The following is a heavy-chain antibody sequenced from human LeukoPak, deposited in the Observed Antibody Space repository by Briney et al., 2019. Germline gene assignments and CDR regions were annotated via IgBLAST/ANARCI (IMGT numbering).Heavy chain of an antibody. Sequence: GASVKVSCKASGYTFTDYYMHWVRQAPGQGLEWMGRVNPNIGDSTYAQKFQGRVTVTRDTSTSTAYMELSGLRSDDTAVYYCARVTTAGFDYWGQGTLVTVSS. CDR2: VNPNIGDS. V-gene: IGHV1-2*06. J-gene: IGHJ4*02. CDR3: ARVTTAGFDY. CDR1: GYTFTDYY. D-gene: IGHD6-13*01.